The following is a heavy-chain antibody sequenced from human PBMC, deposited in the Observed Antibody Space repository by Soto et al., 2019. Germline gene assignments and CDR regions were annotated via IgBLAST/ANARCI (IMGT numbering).Heavy chain of an antibody. CDR2: IIPIFGTA. CDR1: GGTFSSYA. D-gene: IGHD3-22*01. J-gene: IGHJ5*02. CDR3: AKEGITMTILNWFDP. Sequence: SVKVSCKASGGTFSSYAISWVRQAPGQGLEWMGGIIPIFGTANYAQKFQGRVTITADKSTSTAYMELSSLRAEDTAVYYCAKEGITMTILNWFDPWGQGTLVTVSS. V-gene: IGHV1-69*06.